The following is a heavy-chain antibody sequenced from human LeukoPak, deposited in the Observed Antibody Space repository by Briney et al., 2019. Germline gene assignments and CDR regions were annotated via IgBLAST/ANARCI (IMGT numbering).Heavy chain of an antibody. V-gene: IGHV3-30*02. CDR3: AKDLVAPDCSSTSCQLDY. CDR1: GFTFSSYG. D-gene: IGHD2-2*01. CDR2: IRYDGSNK. J-gene: IGHJ4*02. Sequence: GGSLRLSCAASGFTFSSYGMHWVRQAPGKGLEWVAFIRYDGSNKYYADSVKGRFTISRDNSKNTLYLQMNSLRAEDTAVYYCAKDLVAPDCSSTSCQLDYWGQGTLVTVSS.